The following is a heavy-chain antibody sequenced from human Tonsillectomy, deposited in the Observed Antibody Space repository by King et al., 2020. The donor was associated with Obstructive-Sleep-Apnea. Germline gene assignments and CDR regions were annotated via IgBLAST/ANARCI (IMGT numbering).Heavy chain of an antibody. J-gene: IGHJ4*02. Sequence: DVQLVESGGGLVQPGGSLRLSCAASGVTFRSYWMHWVRQAPGKGLVWVSRINSDGSSTRYADSVKGRLTISRDNAKNTLYLQMNSLRAEDTAVYYCVREGTYCGGDCYGGWGQGTLVTVSS. V-gene: IGHV3-74*01. CDR1: GVTFRSYW. D-gene: IGHD2-21*02. CDR2: INSDGSST. CDR3: VREGTYCGGDCYGG.